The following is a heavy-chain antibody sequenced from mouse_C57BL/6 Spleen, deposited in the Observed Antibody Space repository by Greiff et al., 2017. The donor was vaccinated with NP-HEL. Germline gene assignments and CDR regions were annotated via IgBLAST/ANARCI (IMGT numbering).Heavy chain of an antibody. CDR1: GYTFTSYW. CDR3: ARWVYYDYDGDAMDY. Sequence: VQLQQPGAELVKPGASVKLSCKASGYTFTSYWMHWVKQRPGQGLEWIGMIHPNSGSTNYNEKFKSKATLTVDKSSSTAYMQLSSLTSEDSAVYYCARWVYYDYDGDAMDYWGQGTSVTVSS. D-gene: IGHD2-4*01. J-gene: IGHJ4*01. V-gene: IGHV1-64*01. CDR2: IHPNSGST.